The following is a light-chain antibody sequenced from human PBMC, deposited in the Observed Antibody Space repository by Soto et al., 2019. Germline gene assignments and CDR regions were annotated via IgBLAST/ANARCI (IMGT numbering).Light chain of an antibody. J-gene: IGKJ1*01. Sequence: EIVLTQSTGTLSLSPGERATLSCRASQSVSSSYLTWYQQKPGQAPSLIIYAASSRATGIPDRFSGSGSGTDFTLTISRLEPEDFAVYYCQQYGTSLWTFGQGTRVEIK. CDR3: QQYGTSLWT. CDR1: QSVSSSY. V-gene: IGKV3-20*01. CDR2: AAS.